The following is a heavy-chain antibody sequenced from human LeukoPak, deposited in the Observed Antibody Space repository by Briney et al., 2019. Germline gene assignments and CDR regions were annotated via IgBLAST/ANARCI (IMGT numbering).Heavy chain of an antibody. D-gene: IGHD3-3*01. CDR2: ISYDGSNK. Sequence: GGSLRLSCAASGFTFSSYAMSWVRQAPGKGLEWVAVISYDGSNKYYADSVKGRFTISRDNSKNTLYLQMNSLRAEDTAVYYCARGPTADYDFWSGFQHWGQGTLVTVSS. J-gene: IGHJ1*01. V-gene: IGHV3-30*01. CDR3: ARGPTADYDFWSGFQH. CDR1: GFTFSSYA.